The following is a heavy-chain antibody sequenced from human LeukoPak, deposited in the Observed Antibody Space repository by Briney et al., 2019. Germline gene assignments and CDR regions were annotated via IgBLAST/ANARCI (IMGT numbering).Heavy chain of an antibody. D-gene: IGHD1-1*01. CDR2: ISSSGATQ. Sequence: GGSLRLSCAASGFTFSSYEMYWVRQAPGKGLEWISYISSSGATQYYGDSVKGRFTISRDNAKNSVYLQMNSLRAEDTAVYYCAREDGSYLQRPFDYWGQGTLVAVSS. CDR3: AREDGSYLQRPFDY. J-gene: IGHJ4*02. V-gene: IGHV3-48*03. CDR1: GFTFSSYE.